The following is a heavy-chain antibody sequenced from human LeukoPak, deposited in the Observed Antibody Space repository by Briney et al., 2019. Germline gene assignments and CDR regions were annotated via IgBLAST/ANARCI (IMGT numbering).Heavy chain of an antibody. Sequence: GSLRLSCAASGFNFSNYAMHWVRQAPGKGLEWVAFIHYDESNNYYADSVKGRFTISRDNSKNTLYLQMNTLRADDTAVYYCAKDHGSSDWYYFDYWGQGTLVTVSS. CDR1: GFNFSNYA. V-gene: IGHV3-30*02. J-gene: IGHJ4*02. D-gene: IGHD6-13*01. CDR2: IHYDESNN. CDR3: AKDHGSSDWYYFDY.